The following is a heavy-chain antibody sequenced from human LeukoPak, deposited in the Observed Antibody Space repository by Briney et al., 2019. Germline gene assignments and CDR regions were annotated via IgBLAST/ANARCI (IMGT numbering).Heavy chain of an antibody. CDR3: ARDLTVYYYYYGMDV. J-gene: IGHJ6*02. D-gene: IGHD4-17*01. Sequence: SETLSLTCTVSGGSISSYYWSWIRQPAGKGLEWIGCIYTSGSTNYNPSLKSRVTMSVDTSKNQFSLKLSSVTAADTAVYYCARDLTVYYYYYGMDVWGQGTTVTVSS. V-gene: IGHV4-4*07. CDR2: IYTSGST. CDR1: GGSISSYY.